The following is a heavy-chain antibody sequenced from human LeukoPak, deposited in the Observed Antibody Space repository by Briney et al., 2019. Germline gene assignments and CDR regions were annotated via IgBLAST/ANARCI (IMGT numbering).Heavy chain of an antibody. CDR3: ARAVLYSSGWYSDYYYYGMDV. CDR2: IYYSGST. D-gene: IGHD6-19*01. CDR1: GGSISSYY. Sequence: PSETLSLTCTVSGGSISSYYWSWIRQPPGKGLEWIGYIYYSGSTNYNPSLKSRVTISVDTSKNQFSLKLSSVTAADTAAYYCARAVLYSSGWYSDYYYYGMDVWGQGTTVTVSS. J-gene: IGHJ6*02. V-gene: IGHV4-59*08.